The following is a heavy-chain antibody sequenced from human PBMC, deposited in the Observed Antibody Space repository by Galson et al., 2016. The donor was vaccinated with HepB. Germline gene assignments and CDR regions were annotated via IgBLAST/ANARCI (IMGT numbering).Heavy chain of an antibody. CDR2: IWSDGSKK. Sequence: SLRLSCAASGFSFSSFGMHWVRQAPGKGLEWVAIIWSDGSKKYHADSVKGRFSISRDNSKNTLNLEMNSLRAEDTAVYRGGGDRYYGSGMVTVWGQGTTVLVSS. J-gene: IGHJ6*02. CDR1: GFSFSSFG. V-gene: IGHV3-33*01. CDR3: GGDRYYGSGMVTV. D-gene: IGHD3-10*01.